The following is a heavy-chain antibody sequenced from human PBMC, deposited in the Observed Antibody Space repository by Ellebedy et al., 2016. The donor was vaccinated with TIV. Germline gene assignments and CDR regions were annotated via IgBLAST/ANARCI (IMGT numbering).Heavy chain of an antibody. CDR2: IYYSGST. Sequence: SETLSLXXNVSGGYLRTYYWSWIRQSPGKGLEWIGYIYYSGSTYYNPSLKSRVTISVDTSKNQFSLKLSSVTAADTALYYCARLAYSSSSRDYYYGMDVWGQGTTVTVSS. CDR3: ARLAYSSSSRDYYYGMDV. D-gene: IGHD6-6*01. CDR1: GGYLRTYY. J-gene: IGHJ6*02. V-gene: IGHV4-59*04.